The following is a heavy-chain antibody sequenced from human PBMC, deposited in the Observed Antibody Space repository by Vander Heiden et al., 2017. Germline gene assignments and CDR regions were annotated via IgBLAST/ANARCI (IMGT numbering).Heavy chain of an antibody. CDR1: GFTVSRYG. CDR2: IWYDGSNK. CDR3: ARDRLGYNSNYGVGLDY. V-gene: IGHV3-33*01. D-gene: IGHD1-7*01. Sequence: QLQLVESGGGVVQRGRSLGLSCAASGFTVSRYGMHWVRQAPCKGLECVAVIWYDGSNKFYADSVKGRFTISRDNSKNTLYLQMNSLSDEDTAVYYCARDRLGYNSNYGVGLDYWGQGTLVTVSS. J-gene: IGHJ4*02.